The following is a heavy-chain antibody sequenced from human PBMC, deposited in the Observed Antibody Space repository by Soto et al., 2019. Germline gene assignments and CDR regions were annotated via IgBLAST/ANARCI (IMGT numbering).Heavy chain of an antibody. D-gene: IGHD2-21*01. CDR2: ISGNGGDT. J-gene: IGHJ5*02. CDR3: AKGLNIPFDP. Sequence: EVQLLESGGGLVQPGGSLRPSCAASGFTFNSYAMSWVRQAPGKGLEWVSSISGNGGDTYYADSVKGRFTVSRDNSKNTLYLQMNSVRAEDTAIYYCAKGLNIPFDPWGQGTLVTVSS. CDR1: GFTFNSYA. V-gene: IGHV3-23*01.